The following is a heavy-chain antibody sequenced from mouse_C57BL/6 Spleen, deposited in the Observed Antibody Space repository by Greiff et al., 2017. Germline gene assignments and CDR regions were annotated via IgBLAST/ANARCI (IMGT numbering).Heavy chain of an antibody. V-gene: IGHV1-39*01. D-gene: IGHD1-1*01. CDR2: INPNYGTT. CDR3: ARGGYYCSSYYYAMDD. CDR1: GYSFTDYN. J-gene: IGHJ4*01. Sequence: VQLQQSGPELVKPGASVKISCKASGYSFTDYNMNWVKQSNGKSLEWIGVINPNYGTTSYNQKFKGKATLTVDQSYSPAYMQLNSLTSEDSTVYYCARGGYYCSSYYYAMDDWGQGTSVTVSS.